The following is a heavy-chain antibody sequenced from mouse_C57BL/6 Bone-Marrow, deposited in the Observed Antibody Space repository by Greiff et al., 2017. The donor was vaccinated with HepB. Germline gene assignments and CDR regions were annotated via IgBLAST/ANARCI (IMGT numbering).Heavy chain of an antibody. V-gene: IGHV1-81*01. CDR2: IYPRSGNT. CDR1: GYTFTSYG. J-gene: IGHJ4*01. Sequence: VKVVESGAELARPGASVKLSCKASGYTFTSYGISWVKQRTGQGLEWIGEIYPRSGNTYYNEKFKGKATLTADKSSSTAYMELRSLTSEDSAVYFCARTLGQDYAMDYWGQGTSVTVSS. D-gene: IGHD4-1*01. CDR3: ARTLGQDYAMDY.